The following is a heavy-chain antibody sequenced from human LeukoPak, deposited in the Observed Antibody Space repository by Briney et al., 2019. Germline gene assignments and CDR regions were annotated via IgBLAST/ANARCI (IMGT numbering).Heavy chain of an antibody. J-gene: IGHJ6*02. CDR2: INPNSGGT. V-gene: IGHV1-2*02. CDR1: GYTFTGYY. D-gene: IGHD3-3*01. Sequence: ASVKVSCKASGYTFTGYYMRWVRQAPGQGLEWMGWINPNSGGTNYAQKFQGRVTMTRDTSISTAYMELSRLRSDDTAVYYCARVESDYYYYGMDVWGQGTTVTVSS. CDR3: ARVESDYYYYGMDV.